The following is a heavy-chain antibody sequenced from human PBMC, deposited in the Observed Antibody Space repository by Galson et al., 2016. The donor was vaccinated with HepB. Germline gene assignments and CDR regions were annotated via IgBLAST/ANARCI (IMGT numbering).Heavy chain of an antibody. CDR2: IGPSVSYA. Sequence: QSGAEVKKPGESLRISCKGSGYTFTSYWITWVRQMPGKGLEYMGRIGPSVSYASYSPSFQGHVTISVDTSISTAYRQWSSLKASDTAIYYCAREGHGYPESPYGQDWGQGTLVTVSS. J-gene: IGHJ4*02. CDR3: AREGHGYPESPYGQD. V-gene: IGHV5-10-1*01. D-gene: IGHD6-13*01. CDR1: GYTFTSYW.